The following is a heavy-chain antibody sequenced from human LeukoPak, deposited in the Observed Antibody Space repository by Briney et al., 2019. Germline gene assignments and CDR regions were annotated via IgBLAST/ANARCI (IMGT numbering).Heavy chain of an antibody. V-gene: IGHV3-74*01. CDR3: AGESDIAGDDY. D-gene: IGHD3-16*01. J-gene: IGHJ4*02. Sequence: PGGSLRLSCAASGFTFSSYWMHWVRQAPGKGLVWVSRINSDGSSTSYADSVKGRFTISRDNAKNTLYLQMNSLRAEDTAVYYCAGESDIAGDDYWGQGTLVTVSS. CDR2: INSDGSST. CDR1: GFTFSSYW.